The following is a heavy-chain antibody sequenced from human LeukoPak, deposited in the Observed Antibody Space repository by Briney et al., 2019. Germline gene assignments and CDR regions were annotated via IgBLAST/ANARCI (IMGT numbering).Heavy chain of an antibody. Sequence: ASVKVSCKAPGGTFSSYAISWVRQAPGQGLEWMGGIIPIFGTANYAQKFQGRVTITTDESTSTAYMELSSLRSEDTAVYYCARGYCSSTSCYHWFDPWGQGTLVTVSS. CDR3: ARGYCSSTSCYHWFDP. D-gene: IGHD2-2*01. V-gene: IGHV1-69*05. J-gene: IGHJ5*02. CDR1: GGTFSSYA. CDR2: IIPIFGTA.